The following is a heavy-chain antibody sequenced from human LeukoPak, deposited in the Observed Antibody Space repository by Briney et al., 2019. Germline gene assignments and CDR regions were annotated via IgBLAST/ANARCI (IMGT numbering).Heavy chain of an antibody. D-gene: IGHD2-2*01. V-gene: IGHV3-21*05. J-gene: IGHJ4*02. CDR3: ASVSSWGYYFDY. Sequence: GGSLRLSCVASGFTFDIYALTWVRQAPGKGLEWVSYISSSSSYTNYADSVKGRFTISRDNAKNSLYLQMNSLRAEDTAVYYCASVSSWGYYFDYWGQGTLVTVSS. CDR1: GFTFDIYA. CDR2: ISSSSSYT.